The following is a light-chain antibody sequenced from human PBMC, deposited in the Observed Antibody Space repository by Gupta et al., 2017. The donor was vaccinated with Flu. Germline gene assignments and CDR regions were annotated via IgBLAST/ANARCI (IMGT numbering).Light chain of an antibody. Sequence: QSVLPQPPSVSGAPGQPVTISCTGSSSNIGAGYDVHWYQQLPGTAPKLLIYGNSNRPSGVPDRFSGSKSCTSASLAITGLQAEDEADYYCQSYDSSLSALYVFGTGTKVTGL. CDR3: QSYDSSLSALYV. CDR1: SSNIGAGYD. V-gene: IGLV1-40*01. CDR2: GNS. J-gene: IGLJ1*01.